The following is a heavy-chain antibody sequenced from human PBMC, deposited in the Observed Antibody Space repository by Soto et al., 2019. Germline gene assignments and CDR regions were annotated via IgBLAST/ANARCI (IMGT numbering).Heavy chain of an antibody. CDR2: IIPIFGTA. Sequence: AASVKVSCKASGGTFSSYAISRVRQAPGQGLEWMGGIIPIFGTANYAQKFQGRVTITADKSTSTAYMELSSLRSEDTAVYYCAIPGSSYGSYYYYGMDVWGQGTTVTVS. CDR3: AIPGSSYGSYYYYGMDV. D-gene: IGHD5-18*01. V-gene: IGHV1-69*06. CDR1: GGTFSSYA. J-gene: IGHJ6*02.